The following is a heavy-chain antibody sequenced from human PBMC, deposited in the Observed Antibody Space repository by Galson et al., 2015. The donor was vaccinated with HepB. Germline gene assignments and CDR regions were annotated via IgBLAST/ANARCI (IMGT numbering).Heavy chain of an antibody. J-gene: IGHJ6*02. V-gene: IGHV3-30*03. D-gene: IGHD4-11*01. Sequence: SLRLSCAASGFTFSSYGMHWVRQAPGKGLEWVAVISYDGSNKYYADSVKGRFTISRDNSKNTLYLQMNSLRAEDTAVYYCARDPDYRSYYYYGMDVWGQGTTVTVSS. CDR1: GFTFSSYG. CDR3: ARDPDYRSYYYYGMDV. CDR2: ISYDGSNK.